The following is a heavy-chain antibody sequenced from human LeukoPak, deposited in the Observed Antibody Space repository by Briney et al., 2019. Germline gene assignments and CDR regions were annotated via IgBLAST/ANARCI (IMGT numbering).Heavy chain of an antibody. CDR2: IDPNGRYT. D-gene: IGHD6-19*01. V-gene: IGHV3-74*01. J-gene: IGHJ6*02. CDR3: VRGSTDWNGMDV. Sequence: PGGSLRLSCAASGFTFSNHYMHWVRQAPGKGLVSVSRIDPNGRYTSYADSVKGRFTISRDNAKNTLYLQMNTLGAEDTALYYCVRGSTDWNGMDVWGQGTTVTVSS. CDR1: GFTFSNHY.